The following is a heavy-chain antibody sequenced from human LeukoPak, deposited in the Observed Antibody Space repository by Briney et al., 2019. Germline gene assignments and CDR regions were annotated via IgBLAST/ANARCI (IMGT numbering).Heavy chain of an antibody. V-gene: IGHV5-51*01. D-gene: IGHD1-26*01. CDR3: GMSGDRVPLQDDVFDV. CDR2: IYPGDSGP. J-gene: IGHJ3*01. Sequence: GESLKISCKASGYSFTSYCIGWGRQMPGKGLEWMGIIYPGDSGPTYSPSFQGQVTISVDKSINTAYLQWSSLQASDTAMYYCGMSGDRVPLQDDVFDVWGQGTMVTVST. CDR1: GYSFTSYC.